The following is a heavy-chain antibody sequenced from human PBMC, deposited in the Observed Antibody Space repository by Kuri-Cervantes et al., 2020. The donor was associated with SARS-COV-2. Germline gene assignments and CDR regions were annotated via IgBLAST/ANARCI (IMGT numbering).Heavy chain of an antibody. CDR2: ISASGAST. V-gene: IGHV3-23*01. D-gene: IGHD5-24*01. CDR1: GFTFSSYA. Sequence: GESLKISCAASGFTFSSYAMSWVRQAPGKGLEWVSVISASGASTYYADSVKGRFTISRDNAKNSLYLQMNSLRAEDTAVYYCARPEMVRWVDYWGQGTLVTVSS. CDR3: ARPEMVRWVDY. J-gene: IGHJ4*02.